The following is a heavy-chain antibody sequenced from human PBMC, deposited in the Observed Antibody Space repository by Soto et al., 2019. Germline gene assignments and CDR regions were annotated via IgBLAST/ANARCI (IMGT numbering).Heavy chain of an antibody. D-gene: IGHD2-2*01. CDR1: GFTFSSYS. Sequence: GGSLRLSCAASGFTFSSYSMNWVRQAPGKGLEWVGRIKSKTDDGTTDYAAPVKARFTISRDDSQNTLYLQMNSLKTEDTAVYYCTTKYQLLTHLDYWGQGTLVTVSS. J-gene: IGHJ4*02. CDR3: TTKYQLLTHLDY. CDR2: IKSKTDDGTT. V-gene: IGHV3-15*01.